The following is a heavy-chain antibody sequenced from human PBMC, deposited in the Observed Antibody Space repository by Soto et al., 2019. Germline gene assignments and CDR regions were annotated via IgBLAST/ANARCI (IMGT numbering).Heavy chain of an antibody. CDR1: GGSFSGYY. Sequence: PSETLSLTCAVYGGSFSGYYWSWIRQPPGKGLEWIGEINHRGSTNYNPSLKSRVTISVDTSKNQFSLKLSSVTAADTAVYYCARVRLSWYYYGMDVWGQGATVTVSS. J-gene: IGHJ6*02. CDR2: INHRGST. CDR3: ARVRLSWYYYGMDV. V-gene: IGHV4-34*01.